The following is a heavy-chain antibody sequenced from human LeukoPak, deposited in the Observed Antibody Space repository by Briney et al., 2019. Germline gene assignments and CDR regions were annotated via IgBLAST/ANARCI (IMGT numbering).Heavy chain of an antibody. J-gene: IGHJ4*02. CDR1: GFTFSSYV. Sequence: PGGTLRLSCAASGFTFSSYVMSWVRQAPGKGLEWVSVISGSGGSTYYADSVKGRFTLSRDNSKNTLYLQLNSLRAEDTAVYYCAKDRRGNNWNDGYLDYWGQGTLVTVSS. CDR3: AKDRRGNNWNDGYLDY. D-gene: IGHD1-1*01. V-gene: IGHV3-23*01. CDR2: ISGSGGST.